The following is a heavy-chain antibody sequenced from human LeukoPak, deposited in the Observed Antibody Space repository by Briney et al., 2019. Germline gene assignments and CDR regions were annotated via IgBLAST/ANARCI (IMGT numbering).Heavy chain of an antibody. J-gene: IGHJ4*02. CDR1: GGTFSSYA. CDR3: AREGRGYSYEDPPDLSFDY. Sequence: ASVKVSCKASGGTFSSYAISWVRQAPGQGLEWMGGIIPIFGTANYAQKFQGRVTITADESTSTAYMELSSLRSEDTAVYYCAREGRGYSYEDPPDLSFDYWGQGTLVTVSS. V-gene: IGHV1-69*13. D-gene: IGHD5-18*01. CDR2: IIPIFGTA.